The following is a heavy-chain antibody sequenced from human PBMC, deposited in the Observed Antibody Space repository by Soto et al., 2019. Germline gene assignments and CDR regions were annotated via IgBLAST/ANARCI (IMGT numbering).Heavy chain of an antibody. V-gene: IGHV4-59*01. CDR3: ARDVGLRHFDY. J-gene: IGHJ4*02. Sequence: SETLSLTCTVSGGSISSYYWSWIRQPPGKGLEWIGYIYYSGSTNYNPSLKSRDTISVDTSKNQFSLKLSSVTAADTAVYYCARDVGLRHFDYWGQGTLVTVSS. CDR1: GGSISSYY. D-gene: IGHD1-26*01. CDR2: IYYSGST.